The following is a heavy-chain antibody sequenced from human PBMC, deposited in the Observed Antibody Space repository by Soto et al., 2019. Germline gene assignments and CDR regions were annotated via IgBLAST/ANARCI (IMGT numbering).Heavy chain of an antibody. Sequence: ASVKVPCKVSGYTLTELSMHWVRQAPGKGLEWMGGFDPEDGETIYAQKFQGRVTMTEDTSTDTAYMELSSLRSEDTAVYCCATVFFGTKGGYYYYGMDVWGQGTTVTVYS. CDR1: GYTLTELS. CDR2: FDPEDGET. D-gene: IGHD1-1*01. V-gene: IGHV1-24*01. CDR3: ATVFFGTKGGYYYYGMDV. J-gene: IGHJ6*02.